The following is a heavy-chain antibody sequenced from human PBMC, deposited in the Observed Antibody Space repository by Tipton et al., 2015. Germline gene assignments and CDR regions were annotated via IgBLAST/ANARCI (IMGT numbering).Heavy chain of an antibody. Sequence: TLSLTCAVYGGSFSDYYWSWIRQSPGKGLEWIGEINHGGSTNYNPSLKSRVTISVDTSKNQFSLKLNSVTAADTAVYYRARGDWIIWGQGTLVTVSS. D-gene: IGHD3/OR15-3a*01. V-gene: IGHV4-34*01. CDR3: ARGDWII. CDR2: INHGGST. CDR1: GGSFSDYY. J-gene: IGHJ4*02.